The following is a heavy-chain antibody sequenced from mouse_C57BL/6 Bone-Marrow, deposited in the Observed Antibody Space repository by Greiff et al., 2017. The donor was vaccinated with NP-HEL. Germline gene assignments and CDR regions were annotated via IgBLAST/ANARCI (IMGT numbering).Heavy chain of an antibody. D-gene: IGHD2-2*01. CDR2: LNPSSGYN. CDR1: GYTFTSYW. J-gene: IGHJ2*01. Sequence: VQLQQSGAELAKPGASVKLSCKASGYTFTSYWMHWVKQRPGQGLEWIGYLNPSSGYNKYNPKFKDKATLTADKSSSTAYMQLSSLTDEDSAVYYCARALYYCYDDFDDWGQGTTLTVSS. CDR3: ARALYYCYDDFDD. V-gene: IGHV1-7*01.